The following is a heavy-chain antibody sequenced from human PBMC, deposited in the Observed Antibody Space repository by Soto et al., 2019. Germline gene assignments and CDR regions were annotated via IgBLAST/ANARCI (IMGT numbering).Heavy chain of an antibody. CDR1: GGSISRYY. CDR3: ARARWLDS. J-gene: IGHJ5*01. CDR2: IYYSGST. V-gene: IGHV4-59*01. Sequence: ETLSLTCTVSGGSISRYYWSWIRQPPGKGLEWIGYIYYSGSTNYNPYLKSRVTISVDTSKIQFSLKLSSVTAADTAVYYCARARWLDSWGQGTLVTVSS.